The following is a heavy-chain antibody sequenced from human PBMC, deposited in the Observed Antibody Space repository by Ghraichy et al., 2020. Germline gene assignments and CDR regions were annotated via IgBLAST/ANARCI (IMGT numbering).Heavy chain of an antibody. CDR3: ARKGDSSSWYGLDY. Sequence: RGGGREGRGKGLEGRGRIYPGDSDTRDSPSFQGQVTISADKSISTAYLQWSSLKASDTAMYYCARKGDSSSWYGLDYWGQGTLVTVSS. CDR2: IYPGDSDT. V-gene: IGHV5-51*01. D-gene: IGHD6-13*01. J-gene: IGHJ4*02.